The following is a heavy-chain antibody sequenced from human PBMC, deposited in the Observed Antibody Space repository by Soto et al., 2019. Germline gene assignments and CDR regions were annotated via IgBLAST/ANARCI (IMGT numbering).Heavy chain of an antibody. J-gene: IGHJ4*02. CDR3: AKDSVGYSSGWYRVGLDY. V-gene: IGHV3-30*18. CDR2: ISYDGSNK. D-gene: IGHD6-19*01. CDR1: GFTFSSYG. Sequence: QVQLVESGGGVVQPGRSLRLSCAASGFTFSSYGMHWVRQAPGKGLEWVAVISYDGSNKYYVDSVKGRFTISRDNSKNTLYLQMNSLRAEDTAVYYCAKDSVGYSSGWYRVGLDYWGQGTLVTVSS.